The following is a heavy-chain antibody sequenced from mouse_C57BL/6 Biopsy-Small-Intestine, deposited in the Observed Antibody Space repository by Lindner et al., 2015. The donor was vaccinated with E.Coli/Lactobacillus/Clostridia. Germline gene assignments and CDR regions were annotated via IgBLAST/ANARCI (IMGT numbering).Heavy chain of an antibody. CDR3: AQTARAT. Sequence: VQLQESGAELAKPGASVKMSCKASGYTFTSYWMHWVKQRPGQGLEWIGYINPSSGYTEYNQKFKDKATLTADKSSSTAYMQLSGLTSEDSAVYYCAQTARATWGQGTLVTVSA. J-gene: IGHJ3*02. V-gene: IGHV1-7*01. CDR1: GYTFTSYW. CDR2: INPSSGYT. D-gene: IGHD3-2*01.